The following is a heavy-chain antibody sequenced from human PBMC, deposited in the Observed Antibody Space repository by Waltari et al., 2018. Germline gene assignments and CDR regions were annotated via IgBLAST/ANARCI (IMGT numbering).Heavy chain of an antibody. CDR2: IWYDGSKT. CDR1: GFTFSSFG. J-gene: IGHJ4*02. V-gene: IGHV3-33*01. D-gene: IGHD3-3*01. Sequence: QVQLVESGGGVVQPGKSLKLSCAASGFTFSSFGIHWVRQTPGKGLEWVGLIWYDGSKTFYSDSVEGRFTISRDNSQNTLYLQLNRLRDEDTGIYYCARGYDFWSGYFNYFDHWGPGTRVTVSS. CDR3: ARGYDFWSGYFNYFDH.